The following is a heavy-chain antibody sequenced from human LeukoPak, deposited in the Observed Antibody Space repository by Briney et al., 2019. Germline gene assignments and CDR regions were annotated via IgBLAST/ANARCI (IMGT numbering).Heavy chain of an antibody. CDR2: INPSGGST. CDR1: GYTFTSYY. V-gene: IGHV1-46*01. Sequence: WASVTVSCTASGYTFTSYYMHWVRQAPGQGLEWMGIINPSGGSTSYAQKFQGRVTMTRDTSTSTVYMELSSLRSEDTAVYYCARWMGRMVGFGYWGQGTLVTVSS. D-gene: IGHD2-8*01. CDR3: ARWMGRMVGFGY. J-gene: IGHJ4*02.